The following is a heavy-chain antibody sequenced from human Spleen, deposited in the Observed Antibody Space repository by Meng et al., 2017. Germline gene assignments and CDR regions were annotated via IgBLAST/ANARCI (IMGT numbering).Heavy chain of an antibody. V-gene: IGHV1-69*05. CDR3: ARKAGNCISTTCYSLDY. J-gene: IGHJ4*02. Sequence: SVKVSCKALGGIFSNYVIGWVRQAPGQGLEWMGGINAVFGTTNYAQKFQGRVTITTDESTSTVYMELTRLTSEDAAVYFCARKAGNCISTTCYSLDYWGQGTLVTVSS. CDR2: INAVFGTT. CDR1: GGIFSNYV. D-gene: IGHD2-2*01.